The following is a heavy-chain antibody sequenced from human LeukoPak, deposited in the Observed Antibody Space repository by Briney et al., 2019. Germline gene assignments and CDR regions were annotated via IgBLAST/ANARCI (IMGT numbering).Heavy chain of an antibody. CDR2: MNPNSGNT. J-gene: IGHJ6*03. V-gene: IGHV1-8*01. CDR1: GYTFTSYD. CDR3: ARVAKGSYYYYYMDV. D-gene: IGHD3-10*01. Sequence: ASVKVSCKASGYTFTSYDINWVRQATGQGLEWMGWMNPNSGNTGYAQKFQGRVTMTRNTSISTAYMELSSLRSEDTAVYYCARVAKGSYYYYYMDVWGKGTTVTISS.